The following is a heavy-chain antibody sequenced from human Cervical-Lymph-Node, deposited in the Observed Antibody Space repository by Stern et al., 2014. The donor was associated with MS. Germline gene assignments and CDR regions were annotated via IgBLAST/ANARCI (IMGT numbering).Heavy chain of an antibody. CDR2: IYTSGST. Sequence: QLQLQESGPGLVKPSQTLSLTCTVSGGSISSGSYYWSWIRQPAGKGLEWIGRIYTSGSTNYNPSLKSRVTISVDTSKNQSPLKLSFVTAADTAVYYCARGPSPRGVMAEYFQHWGQGTLVTVSS. J-gene: IGHJ1*01. V-gene: IGHV4-61*02. CDR3: ARGPSPRGVMAEYFQH. CDR1: GGSISSGSYY. D-gene: IGHD3-16*01.